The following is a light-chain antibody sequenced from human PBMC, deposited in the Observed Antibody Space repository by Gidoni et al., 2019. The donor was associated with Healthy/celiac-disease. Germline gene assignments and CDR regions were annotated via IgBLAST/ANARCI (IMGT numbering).Light chain of an antibody. CDR3: QQRSRT. CDR1: QSITST. V-gene: IGKV3-11*01. Sequence: EIVLTQSPATLSLSPWERATLSCRASQSITSTLAWYQQQPGQAPRLLIYDASNRATGIPARFSGSGSGTDFTLTISSREPEDFAVYYCQQRSRTFGQGTRLEIK. CDR2: DAS. J-gene: IGKJ5*01.